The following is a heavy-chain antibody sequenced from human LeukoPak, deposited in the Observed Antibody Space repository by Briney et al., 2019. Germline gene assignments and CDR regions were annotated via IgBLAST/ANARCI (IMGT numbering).Heavy chain of an antibody. V-gene: IGHV5-51*01. CDR2: IWPGDSVT. J-gene: IGHJ4*02. Sequence: PGVSLNISCHGSGYSFTCYCIGWVGHVPGKGLEWMGFIWPGDSVTRYTPSFQGQATISSAKSISTAHLLCSRMSASDTAMYYCARLLGRLNTVTTLAYYYWGEGTLVTVSS. CDR1: GYSFTCYC. D-gene: IGHD4-17*01. CDR3: ARLLGRLNTVTTLAYYY.